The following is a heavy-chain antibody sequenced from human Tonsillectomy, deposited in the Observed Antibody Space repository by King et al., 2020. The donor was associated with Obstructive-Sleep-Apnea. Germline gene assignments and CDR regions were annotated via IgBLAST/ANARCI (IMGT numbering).Heavy chain of an antibody. CDR1: GFSISTSGVA. J-gene: IGHJ6*02. V-gene: IGHV2-5*02. Sequence: ITLKESGPTLVKPTQTLTLTCTFSGFSISTSGVAVGWIRQPPGKALEWLALIYWDDDKRYSTSLKSRLTITKDTSKNQVVLIMTNMDPVDTATYYCAHIGIVMAVGAAPRYYYYGVDVWGQGTTVTVSS. D-gene: IGHD2-15*01. CDR2: IYWDDDK. CDR3: AHIGIVMAVGAAPRYYYYGVDV.